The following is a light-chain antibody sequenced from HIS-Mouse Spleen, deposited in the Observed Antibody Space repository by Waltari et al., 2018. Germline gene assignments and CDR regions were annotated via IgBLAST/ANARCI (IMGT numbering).Light chain of an antibody. V-gene: IGLV2-14*01. CDR3: SSYTSSSTLEV. Sequence: QSALTQPASVSGSPGQSITISCTGTSSDVGGYTYSSWYQQHPGKAPKLMIYEVSNRPSGVSNRFSGSKSGNTASLTISGLQAEDEADYYCSSYTSSSTLEVFGGGTKLTVL. CDR1: SSDVGGYTY. CDR2: EVS. J-gene: IGLJ2*01.